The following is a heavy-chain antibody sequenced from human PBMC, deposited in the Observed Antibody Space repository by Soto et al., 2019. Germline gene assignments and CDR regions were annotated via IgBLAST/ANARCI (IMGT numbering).Heavy chain of an antibody. CDR2: ISGSGGST. CDR3: AKDRMGYYYDSSGPNNWFDP. V-gene: IGHV3-23*01. J-gene: IGHJ5*02. CDR1: GFTFSSYA. Sequence: HPGGSLRLSCAASGFTFSSYAMSWVRQAPGKGLEWVSAISGSGGSTYYADSVKGRFTISRDNSKNTLYLQMNSLRAEDTAVYYCAKDRMGYYYDSSGPNNWFDPWGQGTLVTVSS. D-gene: IGHD3-22*01.